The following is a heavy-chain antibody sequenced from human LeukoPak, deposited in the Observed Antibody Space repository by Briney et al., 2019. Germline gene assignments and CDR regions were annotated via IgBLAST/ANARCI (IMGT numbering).Heavy chain of an antibody. D-gene: IGHD3-10*01. V-gene: IGHV3-30*02. CDR2: IRYEGSKQ. Sequence: GGSLRLSCVASGFTFSDYGMHWVRQAPGQGLEWVALIRYEGSKQYYADSVKGRFTISRDNSKNTVFLHINSLRPEDTVVYYCAKDLTPYYFYGSGTFNYWGQGTLVTVSS. CDR1: GFTFSDYG. J-gene: IGHJ4*02. CDR3: AKDLTPYYFYGSGTFNY.